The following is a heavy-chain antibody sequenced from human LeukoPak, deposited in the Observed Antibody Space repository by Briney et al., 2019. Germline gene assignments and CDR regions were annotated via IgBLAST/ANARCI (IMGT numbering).Heavy chain of an antibody. CDR2: IYYSGST. D-gene: IGHD2-21*01. CDR1: GGSISSYY. CDR3: ASPVKGEGYFDY. Sequence: PSETLSLTCTVSGGSISSYYWSWIRQPPGKGPEWIGYIYYSGSTNYNPSLKSRVTISVDTSKNQFSLKLSSVTAADTAVYYCASPVKGEGYFDYWGQGTLVTVSS. J-gene: IGHJ4*02. V-gene: IGHV4-59*08.